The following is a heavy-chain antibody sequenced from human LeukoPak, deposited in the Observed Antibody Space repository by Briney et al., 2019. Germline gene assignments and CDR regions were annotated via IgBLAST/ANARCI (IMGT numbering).Heavy chain of an antibody. V-gene: IGHV1-46*01. Sequence: ASVKVSCKSSGYSFTSYYGHWVRQAPGQGLEWMGIINPSNGDTVYAQKFQGRVTMTRDTSTSTVYMELNSLTSDNTAVYYCTRFGESHFDYWGQGTLVTVSS. J-gene: IGHJ4*02. D-gene: IGHD3-10*01. CDR2: INPSNGDT. CDR3: TRFGESHFDY. CDR1: GYSFTSYY.